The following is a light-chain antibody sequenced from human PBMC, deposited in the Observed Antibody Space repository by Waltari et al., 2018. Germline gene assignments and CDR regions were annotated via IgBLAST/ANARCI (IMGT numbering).Light chain of an antibody. Sequence: DTVMTQSPDSLAVSLGERATINCKSSKSVLYSSNNKNYLAWYKQKPGQPPKLLIYWASTRESGVPDRFSGSGSGTDFTLTISSLQAEDVAVYYCQQYLSTPPTFGQGTKVEIK. J-gene: IGKJ1*01. CDR3: QQYLSTPPT. V-gene: IGKV4-1*01. CDR2: WAS. CDR1: KSVLYSSNNKNY.